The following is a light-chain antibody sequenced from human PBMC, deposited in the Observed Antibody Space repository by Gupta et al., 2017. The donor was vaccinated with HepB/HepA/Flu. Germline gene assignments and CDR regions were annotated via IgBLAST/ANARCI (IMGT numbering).Light chain of an antibody. V-gene: IGKV3-11*01. Sequence: EIVLTQSPATLSLSPGERATLSCRASQSVSRYLAWYQQKPGQVPRLLIYDASNRDTGITARFSDRGYGKDLTLTSSSREPEDFAVYFCQQHTNWPPWTFGQGTKVEIK. CDR1: QSVSRY. J-gene: IGKJ1*01. CDR2: DAS. CDR3: QQHTNWPPWT.